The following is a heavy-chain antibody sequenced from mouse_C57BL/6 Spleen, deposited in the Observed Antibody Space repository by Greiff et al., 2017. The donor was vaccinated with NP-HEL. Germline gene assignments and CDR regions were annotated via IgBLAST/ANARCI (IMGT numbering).Heavy chain of an antibody. D-gene: IGHD4-1*01. CDR1: GFSLTSYA. CDR3: ARMEYWDGNYFDY. V-gene: IGHV2-9-1*01. Sequence: VKLVESGPGLVAPSQSLSITCTVSGFSLTSYAISWVRQPPGKGLEWLGVIWTGGGTNYNSALKSRLSISKDNSKSQVFLKMNSLQTDDTAMYYCARMEYWDGNYFDYWGQGTTLTVSS. J-gene: IGHJ2*01. CDR2: IWTGGGT.